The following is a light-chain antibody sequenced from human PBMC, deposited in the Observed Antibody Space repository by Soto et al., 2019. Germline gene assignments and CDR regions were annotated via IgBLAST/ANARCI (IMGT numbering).Light chain of an antibody. V-gene: IGLV2-11*01. CDR3: CSFAGL. CDR1: SSDVGRYNY. CDR2: DVT. J-gene: IGLJ2*01. Sequence: QSVLTQPRSVSGSPGQSVAISCAGTSSDVGRYNYVSWYQQYPGKAPKLMIYDVTKRPSGVPDRFSGSKSGNTASLTISGLQAEDEADYYCCSFAGLFGGGTKLTVL.